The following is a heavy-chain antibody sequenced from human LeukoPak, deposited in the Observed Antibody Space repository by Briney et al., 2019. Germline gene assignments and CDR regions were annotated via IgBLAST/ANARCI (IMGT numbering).Heavy chain of an antibody. V-gene: IGHV3-11*01. Sequence: GGSLRLSCVASGLTFSDYYMSWIRQAPGKGLEWVSYITSSGDAIYSADSVKGRFTISRDNAKNSLYLQMSSLRAEDTAVYYCARYSLSVAFDIWGQGTMVTVSS. J-gene: IGHJ3*02. CDR2: ITSSGDAI. CDR1: GLTFSDYY. D-gene: IGHD4-11*01. CDR3: ARYSLSVAFDI.